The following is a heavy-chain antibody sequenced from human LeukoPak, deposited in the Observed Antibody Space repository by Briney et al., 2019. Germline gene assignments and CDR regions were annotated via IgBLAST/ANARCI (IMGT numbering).Heavy chain of an antibody. V-gene: IGHV4-31*03. CDR1: GGSISSGGYY. J-gene: IGHJ6*02. Sequence: SETLSLTCTVSGGSISSGGYYWSWIRQHPGKGLEWIGYIYYSGSTYYNPSLKSRVTISVDTSKNQFSLKLSSVTAADTAVYYCARDKAAGVITTLYYYGVDVWGQGTTVTVSS. CDR2: IYYSGST. D-gene: IGHD3-22*01. CDR3: ARDKAAGVITTLYYYGVDV.